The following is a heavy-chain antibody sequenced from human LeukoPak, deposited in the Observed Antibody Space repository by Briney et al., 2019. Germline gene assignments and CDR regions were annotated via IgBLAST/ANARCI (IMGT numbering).Heavy chain of an antibody. CDR3: ARESRGYDILTGKYHRGYYSYYMDV. D-gene: IGHD3-9*01. CDR1: GFTFNSYW. V-gene: IGHV3-7*01. Sequence: GGSLRLSCAAFGFTFNSYWMSWVRQAPGKGLEWVANIKQDVNEKYYVDSVKGRFTISRDNAKNSLYLQMNSLRAEDTAVYYCARESRGYDILTGKYHRGYYSYYMDVWGKGTTVTVSS. CDR2: IKQDVNEK. J-gene: IGHJ6*03.